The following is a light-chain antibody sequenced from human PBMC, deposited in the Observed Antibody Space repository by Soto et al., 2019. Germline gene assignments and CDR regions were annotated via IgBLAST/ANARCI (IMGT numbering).Light chain of an antibody. Sequence: EIVMTQSPGTLSLSPGERATLSCRASQSVSTDLAWYQQIPGQAPRLLIYGASTRATGIPARFSGSGSGTEFTLAISSLQSEDSAFYYCQQRSNWPRTFGQGTKVDIK. CDR1: QSVSTD. CDR3: QQRSNWPRT. V-gene: IGKV3-15*01. CDR2: GAS. J-gene: IGKJ1*01.